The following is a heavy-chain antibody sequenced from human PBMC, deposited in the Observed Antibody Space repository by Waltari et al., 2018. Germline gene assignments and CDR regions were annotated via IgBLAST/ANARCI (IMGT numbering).Heavy chain of an antibody. D-gene: IGHD6-25*01. CDR1: GGSFSGYY. CDR3: AKSYSSANDY. Sequence: QVQLQQWGAGLLKPSETLSLTCAVYGGSFSGYYWSWIRQPPEKGLEWIGEINHSGSTNYNPSLKSRVTISVDTSKNQFSLKLSSVTAADTAVYYCAKSYSSANDYWGQGTLVTVSS. V-gene: IGHV4-34*01. CDR2: INHSGST. J-gene: IGHJ4*02.